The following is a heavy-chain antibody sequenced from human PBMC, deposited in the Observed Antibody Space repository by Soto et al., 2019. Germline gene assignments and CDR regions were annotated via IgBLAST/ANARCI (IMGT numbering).Heavy chain of an antibody. V-gene: IGHV1-2*02. D-gene: IGHD5-18*01. CDR3: ARDEESVRRGHSYGRGGLDY. CDR1: GYTFTGYY. CDR2: INPNSGGT. Sequence: QVQLVQSGAEVKKPGALVKVSCKTSGYTFTGYYVHWVRQAPGQGLEWMGWINPNSGGTSYAQNFQGRVTMTRDTSISTAYMELSRLRSDDTAVYYCARDEESVRRGHSYGRGGLDYWGQGTLVTVSS. J-gene: IGHJ4*02.